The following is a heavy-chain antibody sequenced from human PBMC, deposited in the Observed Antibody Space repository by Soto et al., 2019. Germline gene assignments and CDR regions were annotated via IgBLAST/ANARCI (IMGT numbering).Heavy chain of an antibody. D-gene: IGHD1-7*01. CDR3: AREVRYNWNSELGNWFDP. CDR2: ISAYNGNT. J-gene: IGHJ5*02. CDR1: GYTFTSYG. V-gene: IGHV1-18*01. Sequence: QVQLVQSGAEVKKPGASVKVSCKASGYTFTSYGISWVRQAPGQGLEWMGWISAYNGNTNYAQKLQGRVTMTTDTSTSTAYMELRSLRSDDTAVHYCAREVRYNWNSELGNWFDPWGQGTLVTVSS.